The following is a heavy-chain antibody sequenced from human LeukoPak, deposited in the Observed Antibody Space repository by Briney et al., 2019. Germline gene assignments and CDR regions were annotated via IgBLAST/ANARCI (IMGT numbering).Heavy chain of an antibody. J-gene: IGHJ4*02. CDR3: ARLSQTPDYYTLGGYYYLGY. Sequence: GASVKVSCKASRYTFTSYDINWVREAAGHGLEWMGWMNPNTGRTGYAQKFQGRITMTSDTSINTAYMELTNLRSEDTAIYYCARLSQTPDYYTLGGYYYLGYWGQGTPVTVSS. CDR1: RYTFTSYD. D-gene: IGHD3-10*01. CDR2: MNPNTGRT. V-gene: IGHV1-8*01.